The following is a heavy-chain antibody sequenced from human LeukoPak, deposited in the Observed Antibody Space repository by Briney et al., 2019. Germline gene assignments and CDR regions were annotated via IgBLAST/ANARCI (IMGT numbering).Heavy chain of an antibody. J-gene: IGHJ4*02. CDR1: GGSISSYY. CDR2: IYTSGST. V-gene: IGHV4-4*07. Sequence: LETLSLTCTVSGGSISSYYWSWIRQPAGKGLEWIGRIYTSGSTNYNPSLKSRVTMSVDTSKNQFSLKLSSVTAADAAVYYCARDGSSWYPFDYWGQGTLVTVSS. D-gene: IGHD6-13*01. CDR3: ARDGSSWYPFDY.